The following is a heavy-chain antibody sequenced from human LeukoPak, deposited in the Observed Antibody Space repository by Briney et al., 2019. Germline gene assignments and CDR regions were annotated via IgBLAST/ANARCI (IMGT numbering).Heavy chain of an antibody. CDR3: AKARGYSYGYRAFDI. V-gene: IGHV3-23*01. CDR1: GFTFSSYA. CDR2: ISGSGGST. Sequence: GGSLGLSCAASGFTFSSYAMSWVRQAPGKGLEWVSAISGSGGSTYYADSVKGRFTISRDNSKNTLYLQMNSLRAEDTAVYYCAKARGYSYGYRAFDIWGQGTMVTVSS. D-gene: IGHD5-18*01. J-gene: IGHJ3*02.